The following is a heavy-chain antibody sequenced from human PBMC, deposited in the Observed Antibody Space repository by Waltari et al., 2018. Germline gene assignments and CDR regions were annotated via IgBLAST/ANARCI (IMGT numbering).Heavy chain of an antibody. Sequence: QVQLVQSGAEVKKPGASVTVSCKVSGYTLAELSVHWVRQAPGRGLEWMGGFDLEEGETIYAQKFQGRVIMTEDTSTDTAYMELSSLSSDDTAVYYCATDHYRQSGYDIWGQGTLVTVSS. CDR3: ATDHYRQSGYDI. V-gene: IGHV1-24*01. J-gene: IGHJ4*02. CDR1: GYTLAELS. D-gene: IGHD5-12*01. CDR2: FDLEEGET.